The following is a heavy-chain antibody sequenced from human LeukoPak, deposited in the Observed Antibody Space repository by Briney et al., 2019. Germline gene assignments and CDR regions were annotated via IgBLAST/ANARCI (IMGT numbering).Heavy chain of an antibody. J-gene: IGHJ4*02. Sequence: GGSLRLSCAASGFTFSSYAISWVRQAPGTGLEWVSAISGSGGSTYYADSVKGRFTISRDNSKNTLYLQMNSLRAEDTAVYYCASPYCSSTSCVDYWGQGTLVTVSS. D-gene: IGHD2-2*01. CDR2: ISGSGGST. V-gene: IGHV3-23*01. CDR3: ASPYCSSTSCVDY. CDR1: GFTFSSYA.